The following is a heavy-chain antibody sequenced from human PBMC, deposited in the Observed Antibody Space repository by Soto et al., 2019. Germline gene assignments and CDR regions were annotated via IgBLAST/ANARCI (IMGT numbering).Heavy chain of an antibody. Sequence: GGSLRLSCAASGFTFSSYGMHWVRQAPGKGLEWVAVISYDGSNKYYADSVKGRFTISRDNSKNTLYLQMNSLRAEDTALYYCAKELKKYYDFWSGYGMDVWGQGTTVTVSS. CDR3: AKELKKYYDFWSGYGMDV. J-gene: IGHJ6*02. CDR1: GFTFSSYG. D-gene: IGHD3-3*01. CDR2: ISYDGSNK. V-gene: IGHV3-30*18.